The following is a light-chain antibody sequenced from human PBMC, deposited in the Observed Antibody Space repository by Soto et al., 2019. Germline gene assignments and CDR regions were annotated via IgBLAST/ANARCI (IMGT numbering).Light chain of an antibody. CDR3: TSYTTSSTWV. Sequence: SALTQPASVSASPGQSITISCTGTSADVGVYDYVSWYQQHPGKAPKLMIYEVGNRPSGVSGRFSGSKSGNTASLTISGLQTDDEANYYCTSYTTSSTWVFGGGTKLTVL. CDR2: EVG. V-gene: IGLV2-14*01. J-gene: IGLJ2*01. CDR1: SADVGVYDY.